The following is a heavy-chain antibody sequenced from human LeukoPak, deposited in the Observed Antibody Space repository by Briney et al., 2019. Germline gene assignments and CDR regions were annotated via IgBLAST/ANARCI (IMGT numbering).Heavy chain of an antibody. J-gene: IGHJ3*02. CDR2: IYYSGST. Sequence: SSETLSLTCAVYGGSFSGYYWSWIRQPPGKGLEWIGYIYYSGSTYYNPSLQSRITISSDTSKNHFSLKLRSVTAADTAVYYCARAQYYYDSSGYIDGFDIWGQGTMVTVSS. CDR1: GGSFSGYY. D-gene: IGHD3-22*01. CDR3: ARAQYYYDSSGYIDGFDI. V-gene: IGHV4-30-4*08.